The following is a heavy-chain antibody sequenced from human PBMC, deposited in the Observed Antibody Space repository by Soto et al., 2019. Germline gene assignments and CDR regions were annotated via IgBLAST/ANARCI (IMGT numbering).Heavy chain of an antibody. J-gene: IGHJ2*01. V-gene: IGHV1-69*06. CDR1: GGTFSSYA. CDR2: LIPIFGTA. D-gene: IGHD4-17*01. CDR3: ARAPALPPPTVTTSSDGYFDL. Sequence: QVQLVQSGAEVKKPGSSVKVSCKASGGTFSSYAISWVRQAPGQGLEWMGGLIPIFGTAHYAQKFQGRVTITADKSTSTACVELSSMRAEDTAVYYCARAPALPPPTVTTSSDGYFDLWGCGTLVTVSS.